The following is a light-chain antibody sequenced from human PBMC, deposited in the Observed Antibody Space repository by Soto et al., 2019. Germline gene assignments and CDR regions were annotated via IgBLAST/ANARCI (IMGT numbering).Light chain of an antibody. CDR1: SSDVGRFNY. J-gene: IGLJ1*01. Sequence: QSALTQPRSVSGSPGQSVSISCTGTSSDVGRFNYVSWYQQHPGKAPKLMIYDVSERPSGVPDRFSGSKSGNTASLTISGLQAEDEADYYCCSYAGNYTYVFGTGTKLTVL. V-gene: IGLV2-11*01. CDR2: DVS. CDR3: CSYAGNYTYV.